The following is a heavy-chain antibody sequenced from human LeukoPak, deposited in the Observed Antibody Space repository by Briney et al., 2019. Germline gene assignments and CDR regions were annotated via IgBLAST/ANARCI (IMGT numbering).Heavy chain of an antibody. CDR2: MSYDATNK. CDR3: AGQGAMTTRVDYFLH. J-gene: IGHJ1*01. V-gene: IGHV3-30*03. CDR1: GFTFSSYS. D-gene: IGHD1-26*01. Sequence: GGSLRLSCAASGFTFSSYSMNWVRQAPGKGLEWVAIMSYDATNKYYADSVKGRFTISRDNSKNTLYLHMNSLRAEDTAMYYCAGQGAMTTRVDYFLHWARAPWSPSLQ.